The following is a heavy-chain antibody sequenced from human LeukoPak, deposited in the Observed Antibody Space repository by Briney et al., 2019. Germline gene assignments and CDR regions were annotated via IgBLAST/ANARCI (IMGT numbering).Heavy chain of an antibody. CDR1: GGSFSGYY. V-gene: IGHV4-34*01. J-gene: IGHJ6*04. Sequence: SETLSLTCAVYGGSFSGYYWSWIRQPPGKGLEWIGEINHSGSTNYNPSLKSRVTISVDTSKYQFSLKLSSVTAADTAVYYCARDQHYGSGSYYNYYYYGMDVWGKGTTVTVSS. CDR3: ARDQHYGSGSYYNYYYYGMDV. CDR2: INHSGST. D-gene: IGHD3-10*01.